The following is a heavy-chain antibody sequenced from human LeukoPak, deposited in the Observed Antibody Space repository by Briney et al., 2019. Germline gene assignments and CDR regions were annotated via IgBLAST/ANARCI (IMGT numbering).Heavy chain of an antibody. CDR2: IWYDGSNK. V-gene: IGHV3-33*01. D-gene: IGHD6-19*01. CDR3: VRDPPSSCWSFDY. J-gene: IGHJ4*02. CDR1: GFIFKTYA. Sequence: PGGSLRLSCAASGFIFKTYAMHWVRQAPGKGLEWVTMIWYDGSNKYYGDSVKGRFTISRDNSKNTVYLQMNSLRVEDTAVYYCVRDPPSSCWSFDYWGQGALVTVSS.